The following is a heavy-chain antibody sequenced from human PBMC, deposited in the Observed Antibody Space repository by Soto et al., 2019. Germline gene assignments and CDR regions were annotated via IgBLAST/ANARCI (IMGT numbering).Heavy chain of an antibody. D-gene: IGHD5-18*01. CDR3: ARSYSYGFGY. Sequence: EVQLVESGGGLVQPGGSLRLSCAASGFVLSSYSMSWVRQAPGKGLEWVSYIGTGTRTRYYADSVKGRFTISRDNGKNSLFLQMNSLRAEATALYYCARSYSYGFGYWGQGTLVTVSS. CDR1: GFVLSSYS. CDR2: IGTGTRTR. J-gene: IGHJ4*02. V-gene: IGHV3-48*01.